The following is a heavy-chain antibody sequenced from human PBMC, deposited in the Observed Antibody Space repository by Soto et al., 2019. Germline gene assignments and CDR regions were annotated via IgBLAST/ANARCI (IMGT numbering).Heavy chain of an antibody. CDR1: GFTFSNYW. D-gene: IGHD5-18*01. Sequence: EVQLVESGGGLVQPGGSLKISCAASGFTFSNYWMHWVRQAPGKGLVWVSRIKGDASSTIYADFVKGRFIISRDSAENTLYLQMNSLRAEDTAVYYCARGLPGYYGADVWGQGTTVTVSS. V-gene: IGHV3-74*01. CDR3: ARGLPGYYGADV. CDR2: IKGDASST. J-gene: IGHJ6*02.